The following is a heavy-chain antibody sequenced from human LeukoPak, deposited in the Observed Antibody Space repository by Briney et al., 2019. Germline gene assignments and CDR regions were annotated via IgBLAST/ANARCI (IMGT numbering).Heavy chain of an antibody. J-gene: IGHJ3*02. CDR1: GFTFSNYG. V-gene: IGHV3-33*01. Sequence: GGSLRLSCAASGFTFSNYGMHWVRQAPGKGLEWVAVIWFDGSNKFYADSVKGRFTISRDNSKNTLYLQMNGLRAVDTAVYYCARDRLGYCSGGSCYSAYDGFDIWGQGTMVTVSS. D-gene: IGHD2-15*01. CDR3: ARDRLGYCSGGSCYSAYDGFDI. CDR2: IWFDGSNK.